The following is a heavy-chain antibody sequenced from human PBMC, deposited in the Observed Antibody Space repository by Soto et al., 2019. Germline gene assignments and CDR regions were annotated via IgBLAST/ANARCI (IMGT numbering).Heavy chain of an antibody. CDR2: IYYSGIT. Sequence: TSETLSLTCTVSGGSISSYYWSWIRQPPGKGLERIGYIYYSGITNYNPSLKSRVTISVDTSKNQFSLKLSSVTAADTAVYYCARLPYSWNDVPPYYFDYWGQGTLVTVSS. D-gene: IGHD1-1*01. V-gene: IGHV4-59*08. CDR3: ARLPYSWNDVPPYYFDY. CDR1: GGSISSYY. J-gene: IGHJ4*02.